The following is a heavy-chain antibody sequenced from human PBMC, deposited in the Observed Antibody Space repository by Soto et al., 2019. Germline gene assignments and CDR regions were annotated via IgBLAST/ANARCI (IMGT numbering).Heavy chain of an antibody. Sequence: VQLVQSGAEVKKPGSSVKVSFKTSGGTISSHAVSWVRQAPGQGLEWMGRIIPIFRATNYSEKFQGRISITAEESTITVYLELSNLRSADTATYFCARRERSIKFCPTYSGQGTLITVSS. CDR1: GGTISSHA. J-gene: IGHJ4*02. V-gene: IGHV1-69*15. CDR3: ARRERSIKFCPTY. D-gene: IGHD3-9*01. CDR2: IIPIFRAT.